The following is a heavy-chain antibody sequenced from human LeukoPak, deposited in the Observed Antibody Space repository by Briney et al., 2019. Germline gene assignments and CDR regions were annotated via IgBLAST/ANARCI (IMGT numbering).Heavy chain of an antibody. D-gene: IGHD1-26*01. CDR3: ANIVGATKSYYYYGMDV. CDR1: GFTFSSYS. Sequence: GGSLRLSCAASGFTFSSYSMNWVRQAPGKGLEWVSYISSSSSTIYYADSVKGRFTISRDNAKNSLYLQMNSLRAEDTAVYYCANIVGATKSYYYYGMDVWGQGTTVTVSS. V-gene: IGHV3-48*04. J-gene: IGHJ6*02. CDR2: ISSSSSTI.